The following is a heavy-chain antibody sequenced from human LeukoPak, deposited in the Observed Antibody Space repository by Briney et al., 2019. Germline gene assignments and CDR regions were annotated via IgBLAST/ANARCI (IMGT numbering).Heavy chain of an antibody. J-gene: IGHJ5*02. Sequence: SETLSLTCTVSSGSISSGSYYWSWIRQPAGKGLEWIGRIYTSGSTNYNPSLKSRVTISVDTSKNQFSLKLSSVTAADTAVYYCARGRGYCSGGTCHNWFDPWGQGTLVTVSS. V-gene: IGHV4-61*02. D-gene: IGHD2-15*01. CDR3: ARGRGYCSGGTCHNWFDP. CDR2: IYTSGST. CDR1: SGSISSGSYY.